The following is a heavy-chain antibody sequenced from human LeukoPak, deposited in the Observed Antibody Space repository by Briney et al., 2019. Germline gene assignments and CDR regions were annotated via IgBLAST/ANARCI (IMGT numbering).Heavy chain of an antibody. CDR1: GYTFTSYD. CDR2: INPNSGGT. CDR3: ARGLVVVAATGWFDP. Sequence: ASVKVSCKASGYTFTSYDINWVRQATGQGLEWMGWINPNSGGTNYAQKFQGRVTMTRDTSISTAYMELSRLRSDDTAVYYCARGLVVVAATGWFDPWGQGTLVTVSS. V-gene: IGHV1-2*02. D-gene: IGHD2-15*01. J-gene: IGHJ5*02.